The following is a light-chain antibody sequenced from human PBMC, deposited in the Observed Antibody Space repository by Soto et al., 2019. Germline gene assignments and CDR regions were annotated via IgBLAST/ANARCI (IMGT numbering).Light chain of an antibody. V-gene: IGLV7-46*01. CDR1: TGPVTSGHY. Sequence: QAVVTQEPSLIVSPGGTVTLTCGSSTGPVTSGHYPYWFHQKPGQAPRTLIYDTSNKHSWTPARFSGSLPGGKAALTVSGAQPEDEAEYYCLLYYNGPVIIGGGTKVTVL. CDR3: LLYYNGPVI. CDR2: DTS. J-gene: IGLJ2*01.